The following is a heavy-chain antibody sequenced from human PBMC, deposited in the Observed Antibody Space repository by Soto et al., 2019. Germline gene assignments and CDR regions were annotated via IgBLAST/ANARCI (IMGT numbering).Heavy chain of an antibody. CDR3: AKESTSLTVFGVAAD. V-gene: IGHV3-23*01. CDR1: GFTFSTYA. Sequence: GGSLRLSCAASGFTFSTYAMTWVRQAPGKGLEWVSAVSGSGGSKYYADSVQGRFTISRDNSNDTLYLQMNDLRAEDTAVYYCAKESTSLTVFGVAADWGQGTLVTVSS. D-gene: IGHD3-3*01. CDR2: VSGSGGSK. J-gene: IGHJ4*02.